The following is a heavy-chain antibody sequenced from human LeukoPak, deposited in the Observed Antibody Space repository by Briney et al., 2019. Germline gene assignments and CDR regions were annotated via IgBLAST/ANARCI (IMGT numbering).Heavy chain of an antibody. CDR3: ARDDPQDVLRYFDWSGGFDY. CDR1: GYTFAAYY. Sequence: ASVKVSCKASGYTFAAYYMHWVRQAPGQGLEWMGWINPNSGGTKYAQKFQGRVTMTRDTSISTAYMELSRLRSDDTAVYYCARDDPQDVLRYFDWSGGFDYWGQGTLVTVSS. J-gene: IGHJ4*02. V-gene: IGHV1-2*02. D-gene: IGHD3-9*01. CDR2: INPNSGGT.